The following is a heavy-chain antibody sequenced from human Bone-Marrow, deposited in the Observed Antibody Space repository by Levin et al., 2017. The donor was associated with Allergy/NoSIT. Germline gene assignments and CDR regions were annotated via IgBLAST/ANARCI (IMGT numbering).Heavy chain of an antibody. J-gene: IGHJ3*02. Sequence: PSQTLSLPCTFSGFSLRTSGMCVSWIRQPPGKALEWLARIDWDDDKYYSTSLKTRLTISKDTSKNQVVLTMTNMDPVDTATYYCARTAQDLRLAAFDIWGQGTMVTVSS. CDR1: GFSLRTSGMC. CDR2: IDWDDDK. D-gene: IGHD5-12*01. V-gene: IGHV2-70*11. CDR3: ARTAQDLRLAAFDI.